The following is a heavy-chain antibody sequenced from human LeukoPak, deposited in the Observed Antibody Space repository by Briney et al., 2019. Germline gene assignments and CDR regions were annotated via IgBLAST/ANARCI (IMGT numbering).Heavy chain of an antibody. J-gene: IGHJ4*02. Sequence: GGSLRLSCAASGFAISTNYMSWVRQAPGKGLEWVSVMYTGGSTYYADSVKGRFTISRDNSKNTLYLQMNSLRAEDTALYYCARAPFYYDSSGYPYFDGWGQGTLVTVSS. V-gene: IGHV3-53*01. CDR2: MYTGGST. D-gene: IGHD3-22*01. CDR1: GFAISTNY. CDR3: ARAPFYYDSSGYPYFDG.